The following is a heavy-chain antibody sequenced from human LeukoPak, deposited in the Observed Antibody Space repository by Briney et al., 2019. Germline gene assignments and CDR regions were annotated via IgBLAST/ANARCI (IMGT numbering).Heavy chain of an antibody. D-gene: IGHD1-26*01. CDR1: GCTFTSYY. Sequence: GASVKVSCKASGCTFTSYYMHWVRQAPGQGLEWMVIINPSGCSTSYAQKFQGRVTMTRNTSISTVYMELSRLRSDDTAVYYCARDPLGSGSYGVSYWGQGTLVTVSS. V-gene: IGHV1-46*01. CDR2: INPSGCST. CDR3: ARDPLGSGSYGVSY. J-gene: IGHJ4*02.